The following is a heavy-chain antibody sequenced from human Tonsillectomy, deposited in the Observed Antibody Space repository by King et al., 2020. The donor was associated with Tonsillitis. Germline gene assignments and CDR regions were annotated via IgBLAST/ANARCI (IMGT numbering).Heavy chain of an antibody. J-gene: IGHJ3*02. Sequence: QLQESGPGLVKPSETLSLSCTVSGGSISGYYWSWIRQPPGKALEWIGHIYYSGSTNYSPSLKSRVTISLETSKNQFSLKLNSVTAADTAVYYCARDDSSGWSFGAFDIWGQGTMVTVSS. V-gene: IGHV4-59*01. CDR3: ARDDSSGWSFGAFDI. D-gene: IGHD6-19*01. CDR2: IYYSGST. CDR1: GGSISGYY.